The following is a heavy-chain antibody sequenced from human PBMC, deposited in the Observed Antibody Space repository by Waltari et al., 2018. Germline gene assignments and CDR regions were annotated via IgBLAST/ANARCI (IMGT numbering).Heavy chain of an antibody. CDR1: GYTFTSYG. V-gene: IGHV1-18*01. J-gene: IGHJ6*03. D-gene: IGHD3-9*01. Sequence: QVQLVQSGAEVKKPGASVKVSCKASGYTFTSYGISWVRQAPGQGLEWMGWISAYNGNTNYAQKLQGKVTMTTYTSTSTAYMELRSLISDYTAVYYCARDYYDILTGYYWGTDPHMDVWGKGTTVTVSS. CDR2: ISAYNGNT. CDR3: ARDYYDILTGYYWGTDPHMDV.